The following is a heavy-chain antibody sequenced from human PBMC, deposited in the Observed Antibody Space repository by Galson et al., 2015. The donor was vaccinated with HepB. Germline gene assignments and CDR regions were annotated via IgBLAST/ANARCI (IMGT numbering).Heavy chain of an antibody. CDR1: GFTFSNYG. Sequence: SLRLSCAASGFTFSNYGMHWVRQAPGKGLEWVAFIHYAGTKKYSADSVKGRFTISRDNSKNTLFLQMNSLRIEDTAMYYCAKESAKSSSSIATDYWGQGTLVTVSS. J-gene: IGHJ4*02. V-gene: IGHV3-30*02. CDR3: AKESAKSSSSIATDY. CDR2: IHYAGTKK. D-gene: IGHD6-13*01.